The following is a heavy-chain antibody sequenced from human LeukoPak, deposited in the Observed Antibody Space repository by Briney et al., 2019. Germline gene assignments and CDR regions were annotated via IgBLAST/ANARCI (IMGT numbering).Heavy chain of an antibody. CDR3: AKDSRYYGSGSFNPLDY. CDR1: GFTFSSYG. V-gene: IGHV3-30*18. D-gene: IGHD3-10*01. J-gene: IGHJ4*02. Sequence: PGGSLRLSCAASGFTFSSYGMHWVRQAPGKGLEWVAVISYDGSNKYYADSVKGRFTISRDNSKNTLYLQMNSLRAEDTAVYYCAKDSRYYGSGSFNPLDYWGQGTLVTVSS. CDR2: ISYDGSNK.